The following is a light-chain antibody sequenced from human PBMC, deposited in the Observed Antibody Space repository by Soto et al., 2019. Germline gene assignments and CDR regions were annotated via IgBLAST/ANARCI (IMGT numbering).Light chain of an antibody. Sequence: QSALTQPASVSGSPGQSITISCTGTNSDVGGYNYVSWYQQHPGKAPKVMIYDVSSRPSGVSDRFSGSKSGNTASLTISGLQAEDEADYYCSSYTTSNTRQIVFGTGTKLTVL. CDR2: DVS. J-gene: IGLJ1*01. CDR1: NSDVGGYNY. CDR3: SSYTTSNTRQIV. V-gene: IGLV2-14*01.